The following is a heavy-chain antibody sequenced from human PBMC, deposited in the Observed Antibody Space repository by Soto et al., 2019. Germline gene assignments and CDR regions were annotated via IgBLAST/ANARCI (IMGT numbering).Heavy chain of an antibody. CDR2: INAGNGNT. CDR3: ARAEAWVYFSCGPEYFDY. V-gene: IGHV1-3*01. Sequence: ASVKVSCKGSGYTFTSYAMHWVRQAPGQRLEWMGWINAGNGNTKYSQKFQGRVTITRVTSASTADIELSRLRSEDTAVYDCARAEAWVYFSCGPEYFDYWGQGTLVTVSS. D-gene: IGHD2-8*01. CDR1: GYTFTSYA. J-gene: IGHJ4*02.